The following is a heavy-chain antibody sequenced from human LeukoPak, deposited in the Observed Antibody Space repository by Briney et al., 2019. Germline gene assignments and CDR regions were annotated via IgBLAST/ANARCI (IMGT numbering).Heavy chain of an antibody. CDR1: GYTFTGYY. CDR3: AKEKVFAVAGTGDAFDI. Sequence: ASVKVSCKASGYTFTGYYMHWVRQAPGQGLEWMGWINPNSGGTNYARKFQGRVTMTRDTSISTAYMELSRLRSDDTAVYYCAKEKVFAVAGTGDAFDIWGQGTMVTVSS. J-gene: IGHJ3*02. D-gene: IGHD6-19*01. V-gene: IGHV1-2*02. CDR2: INPNSGGT.